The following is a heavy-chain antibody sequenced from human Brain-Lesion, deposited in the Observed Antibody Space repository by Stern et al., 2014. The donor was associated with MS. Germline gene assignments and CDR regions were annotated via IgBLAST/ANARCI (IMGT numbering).Heavy chain of an antibody. V-gene: IGHV4-4*02. D-gene: IGHD6-13*01. CDR2: SDHSGST. CDR1: GGSISSSNW. CDR3: ARFPASRPHVFDS. Sequence: QLQLQESGPGLVKPSGTLSLTCAVSGGSISSSNWWSWVRQSPGKGLEWIGESDHSGSTIYNPSLKSRVTVSVDKSTNRVSLNLSFVTAADTAVYFCARFPASRPHVFDSWGQGTLVTVSS. J-gene: IGHJ4*02.